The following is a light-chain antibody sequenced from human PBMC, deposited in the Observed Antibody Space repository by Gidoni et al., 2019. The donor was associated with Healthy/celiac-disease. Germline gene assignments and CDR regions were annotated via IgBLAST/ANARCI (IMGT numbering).Light chain of an antibody. CDR3: QQSYSTPHT. V-gene: IGKV1-39*01. CDR1: QSSSSY. CDR2: AAS. J-gene: IGKJ3*01. Sequence: DIQLTQSPSSLSASVGDRVPITCRASQSSSSYLNWYQQKPGQAPKLLIYAASSSQSGVPARFSGSGSGTDFTLTISSLQPEDFATYYCQQSYSTPHTFGPXTKVDIK.